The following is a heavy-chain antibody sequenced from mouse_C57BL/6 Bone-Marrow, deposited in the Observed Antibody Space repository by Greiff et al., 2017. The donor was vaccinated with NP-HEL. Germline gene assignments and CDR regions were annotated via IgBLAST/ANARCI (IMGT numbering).Heavy chain of an antibody. V-gene: IGHV5-16*01. CDR3: AREGGLRRRTYAMDY. D-gene: IGHD2-4*01. Sequence: EVQGVESEGGLVQPGSSMKLSCTASGFTFSDYYMAWVRQVPEKGLEWVANINYDGSSTYYLDSLKSRFIISLDNSKNILYLQMRSLKSEDTATYYCAREGGLRRRTYAMDYWGQGTSVTVSS. J-gene: IGHJ4*01. CDR2: INYDGSST. CDR1: GFTFSDYY.